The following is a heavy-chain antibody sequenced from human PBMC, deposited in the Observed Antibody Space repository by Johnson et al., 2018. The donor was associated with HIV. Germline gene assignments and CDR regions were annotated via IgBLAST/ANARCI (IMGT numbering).Heavy chain of an antibody. CDR1: GFTFSDYY. CDR3: ARASDAFDI. CDR2: IWYDGSNK. Sequence: LVESGGGLVKPGGSLRLSCAASGFTFSDYYMSWIRQAPGKGLEWVAVIWYDGSNKYYADSVKGRFTISRDNSKNTLYLQMNSLRAEDTAVYYCARASDAFDIWGQGTMVTVSS. V-gene: IGHV3-33*08. J-gene: IGHJ3*02.